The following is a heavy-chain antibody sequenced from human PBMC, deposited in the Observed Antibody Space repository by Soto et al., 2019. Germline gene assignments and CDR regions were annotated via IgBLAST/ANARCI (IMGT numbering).Heavy chain of an antibody. CDR3: ARGCIHFYDDSGHAFDY. CDR1: GDTFDSYG. Sequence: QVQLVQSGAEVKKPGSSLKVSCKASGDTFDSYGFNWVRQAPGQGLEWLGTIIPIFGTADYAQKFEGRVSITADKSTSTADMELASLTSEDSAIYYCARGCIHFYDDSGHAFDYWGQGTLITVSS. V-gene: IGHV1-69*06. D-gene: IGHD3-22*01. J-gene: IGHJ4*02. CDR2: IIPIFGTA.